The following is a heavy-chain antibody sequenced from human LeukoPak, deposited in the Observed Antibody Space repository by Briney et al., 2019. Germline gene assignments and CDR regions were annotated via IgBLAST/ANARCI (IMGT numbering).Heavy chain of an antibody. CDR1: GFTFSSYS. Sequence: GGSLRLSCAASGFTFSSYSMNWVRQAPGKGLEWVSSISSISGYKYYADSVKGRFTISRDNAKNSLYLQMDSLRAEDTAVYYCARDPSESYYPQVSGALDIWGQGTMVTVSS. V-gene: IGHV3-21*06. D-gene: IGHD1-26*01. CDR2: ISSISGYK. CDR3: ARDPSESYYPQVSGALDI. J-gene: IGHJ3*02.